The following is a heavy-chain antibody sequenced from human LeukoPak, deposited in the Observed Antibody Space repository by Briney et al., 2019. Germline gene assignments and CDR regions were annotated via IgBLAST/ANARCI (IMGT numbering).Heavy chain of an antibody. D-gene: IGHD6-19*01. V-gene: IGHV3-23*01. CDR2: ISGSGGST. CDR3: AKDRVSSGLGYYFDY. CDR1: GFTFSSYA. Sequence: PGGSLRLSCAASGFTFSSYAMSWVRQAPGKRLEWVSAISGSGGSTYYADSVKGRFTISRDNSKNTLYLQMNSLRAEDTAVYYCAKDRVSSGLGYYFDYWGQGTLVTVSS. J-gene: IGHJ4*02.